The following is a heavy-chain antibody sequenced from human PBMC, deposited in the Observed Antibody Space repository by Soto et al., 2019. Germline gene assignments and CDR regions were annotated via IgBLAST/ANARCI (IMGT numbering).Heavy chain of an antibody. CDR1: GDSVSSNTAA. Sequence: QSQTLSLTCAISGDSVSSNTAAWNWIRQTPSRGLEWLGRTYYKSKWYNHYAVSVKSRITINPDTSENQFSLQLNSVTSEDTAVYFCARGSWDDVTGHFYMDVWGKGTTVTVSS. CDR2: TYYKSKWYN. D-gene: IGHD1-1*01. CDR3: ARGSWDDVTGHFYMDV. V-gene: IGHV6-1*01. J-gene: IGHJ6*03.